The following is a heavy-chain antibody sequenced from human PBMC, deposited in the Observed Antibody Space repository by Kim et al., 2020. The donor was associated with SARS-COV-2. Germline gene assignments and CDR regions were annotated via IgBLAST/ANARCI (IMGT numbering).Heavy chain of an antibody. D-gene: IGHD5-18*01. CDR1: GFTFSSYG. Sequence: GGSLRLSCAASGFTFSSYGMHWVRQAPGKGLEWVAVISYDGSNKYYADSVKGRFTISRDNSKNTLYLQMNSLRAEDTAVYYCAKGGIYSYGPSDVWGQGTTVTVSS. J-gene: IGHJ6*02. V-gene: IGHV3-30*18. CDR3: AKGGIYSYGPSDV. CDR2: ISYDGSNK.